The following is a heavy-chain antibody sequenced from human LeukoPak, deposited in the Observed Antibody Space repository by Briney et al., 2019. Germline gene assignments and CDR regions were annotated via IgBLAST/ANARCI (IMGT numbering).Heavy chain of an antibody. CDR2: INSDGSST. J-gene: IGHJ6*03. D-gene: IGHD6-13*01. V-gene: IGHV3-74*01. CDR1: DFSFITYA. CDR3: ARDSSWTKDYYYYMDV. Sequence: GGSLRLSCAASDFSFITYAMSWVRQAPGKGLVWVSRINSDGSSTSYADSVKGRFTISRDNAKNTLYLQMNSLRAEDTAVYYCARDSSWTKDYYYYMDVWGKGTTVTVSS.